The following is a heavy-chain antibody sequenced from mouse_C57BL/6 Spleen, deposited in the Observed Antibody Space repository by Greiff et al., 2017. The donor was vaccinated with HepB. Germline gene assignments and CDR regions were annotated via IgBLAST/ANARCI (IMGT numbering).Heavy chain of an antibody. CDR1: GYAFSSYW. J-gene: IGHJ2*01. V-gene: IGHV1-80*01. Sequence: VQLQQSGAELVKPGASVKISCKASGYAFSSYWMNWVKQRPGKGLEWIGQIYPGDGDTNYNGKFKGKATLTADKSSSTAYMQLSSLTSEDSAVYFCARWDYGSSYARSFDYWGQGTTLTVSS. D-gene: IGHD1-1*01. CDR2: IYPGDGDT. CDR3: ARWDYGSSYARSFDY.